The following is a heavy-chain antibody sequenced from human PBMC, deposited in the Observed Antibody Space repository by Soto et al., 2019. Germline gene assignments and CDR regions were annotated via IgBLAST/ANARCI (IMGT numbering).Heavy chain of an antibody. CDR3: ARGVGELLSNPFDY. CDR1: GFTFSSYA. V-gene: IGHV3-30-3*01. J-gene: IGHJ4*02. CDR2: ISYDGSNK. Sequence: QVQLVESGGGVVRPGRSLRLSCAASGFTFSSYAMHWVRQAPGKGLEWVAVISYDGSNKYYADSVKGRFTISRDNSKNTLYLQMNSLRAEDTAVYYCARGVGELLSNPFDYWGQGTLVTVSS. D-gene: IGHD1-26*01.